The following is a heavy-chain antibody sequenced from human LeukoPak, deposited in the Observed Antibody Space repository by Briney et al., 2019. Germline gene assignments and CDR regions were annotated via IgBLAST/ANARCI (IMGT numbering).Heavy chain of an antibody. CDR3: AKTPHYYDSSGYSFTYFDL. CDR1: GFTFSSYA. Sequence: PGGSLRLSCAASGFTFSSYAMSWVRQAPGKGLEWVSAISGSGGSTYYADSVEGRFTISSDNSKSTLYLQMNSLRAEDTAVYYCAKTPHYYDSSGYSFTYFDLWGRGTLVTVSS. V-gene: IGHV3-23*01. CDR2: ISGSGGST. D-gene: IGHD3-22*01. J-gene: IGHJ2*01.